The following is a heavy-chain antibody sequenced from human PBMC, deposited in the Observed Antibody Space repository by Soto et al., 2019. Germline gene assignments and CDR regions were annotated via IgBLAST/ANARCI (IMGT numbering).Heavy chain of an antibody. D-gene: IGHD3-3*01. CDR1: GFTFSSYS. V-gene: IGHV3-21*01. CDR3: ARDLYDFWSGYSYYYYGMDV. J-gene: IGHJ6*02. CDR2: ISSSSSYI. Sequence: EVQLVESGGGLVKPGGSLRLSCAASGFTFSSYSMNWVRQAPGKGLEWVSSISSSSSYIYYADSVKGRFTISRDNAKNSLYLQMNSLRAEDTAVYYCARDLYDFWSGYSYYYYGMDVWGQGTTVTVSS.